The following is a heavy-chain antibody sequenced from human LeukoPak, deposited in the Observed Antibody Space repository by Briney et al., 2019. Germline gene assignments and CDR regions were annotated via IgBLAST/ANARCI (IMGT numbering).Heavy chain of an antibody. V-gene: IGHV3-30-3*01. J-gene: IGHJ4*02. CDR1: GFTFSSYA. Sequence: QTGGSLRLSCAASGFTFSSYAMHWVRQAPGKGLEWVAVISYDGSNKYYADSVKGRFTISRDNSKNTLYLQMNSLRAEDTAVYYCARDRQFTYYYDSSGYYLDYWGQGTLVTVSS. D-gene: IGHD3-22*01. CDR3: ARDRQFTYYYDSSGYYLDY. CDR2: ISYDGSNK.